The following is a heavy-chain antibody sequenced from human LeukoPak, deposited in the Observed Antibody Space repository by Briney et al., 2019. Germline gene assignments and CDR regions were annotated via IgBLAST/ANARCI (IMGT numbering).Heavy chain of an antibody. V-gene: IGHV4-39*07. CDR3: AREGLAAAGRGFDP. CDR1: GGSISSSSYY. Sequence: SETLSLTCTVSGGSISSSSYYWGWIRQPPGKGLEWIGSIYYSGSTYYNPSLKSRVTTSVDASKNQFSLKLSSVTAADTAVYYCAREGLAAAGRGFDPWGQGTLVTVSS. D-gene: IGHD6-13*01. CDR2: IYYSGST. J-gene: IGHJ5*02.